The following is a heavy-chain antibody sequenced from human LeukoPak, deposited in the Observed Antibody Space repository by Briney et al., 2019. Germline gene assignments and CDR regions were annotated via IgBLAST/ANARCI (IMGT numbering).Heavy chain of an antibody. CDR3: ATTLGGPWLLRGYFDY. Sequence: AGGSLRLSCAASGFTFSSYAMSWVRQAPGKGLEWVSAISGSGGSTYYADSVKGRFTISRDNSKNTLYLQMNSLRAEDTAVYYCATTLGGPWLLRGYFDYWGQGTLVTVSS. V-gene: IGHV3-23*01. D-gene: IGHD6-19*01. CDR2: ISGSGGST. CDR1: GFTFSSYA. J-gene: IGHJ4*02.